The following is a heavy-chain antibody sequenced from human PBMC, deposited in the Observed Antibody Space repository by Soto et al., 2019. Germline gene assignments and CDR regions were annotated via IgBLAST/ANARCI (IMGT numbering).Heavy chain of an antibody. V-gene: IGHV4-39*01. CDR2: IYYTGST. CDR1: GGSIISSNYY. Sequence: QLQLQESGPGLVKPSETLSLTCTVSGGSIISSNYYWAWIRQPPGTGLEWIGTIYYTGSTYYNPSLKSRITMSVDTSKNQFSLRLSSVTAADTAVYYCARLNKPGWFDPWGQGTLVTVSS. CDR3: ARLNKPGWFDP. J-gene: IGHJ5*02.